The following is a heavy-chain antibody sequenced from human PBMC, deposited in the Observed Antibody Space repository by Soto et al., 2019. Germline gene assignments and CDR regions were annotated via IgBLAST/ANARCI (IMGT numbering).Heavy chain of an antibody. D-gene: IGHD2-15*01. Sequence: ASVKVSCKASGYTFTSYYMHWVRQAPGQGLEWMGIINPSGGSTSYAQKFQGRVTMTRDTSTSTVYMELSSLRSEDTAVYYCARRGYCSGGSCYSSGFDYWGQGTLVTVSS. V-gene: IGHV1-46*01. CDR1: GYTFTSYY. J-gene: IGHJ4*02. CDR3: ARRGYCSGGSCYSSGFDY. CDR2: INPSGGST.